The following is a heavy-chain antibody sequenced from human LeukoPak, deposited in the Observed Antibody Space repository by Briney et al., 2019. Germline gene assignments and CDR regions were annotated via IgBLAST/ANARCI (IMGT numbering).Heavy chain of an antibody. J-gene: IGHJ6*03. D-gene: IGHD2-2*01. CDR1: GFTFSTYA. V-gene: IGHV3-30*18. CDR3: AKGLIWGIVVVPAAIDYMDV. CDR2: ISYDGSDK. Sequence: GGSLRLSCAASGFTFSTYAMHWVRQPPGRGLEWVAVISYDGSDKSYADSVKGRFTISRDNSKNTLYLQMNSLRAEDTAVYYCAKGLIWGIVVVPAAIDYMDVWGKGTTVTISS.